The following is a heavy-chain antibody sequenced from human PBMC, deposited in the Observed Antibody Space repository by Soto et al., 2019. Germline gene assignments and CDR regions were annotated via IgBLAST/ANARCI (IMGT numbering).Heavy chain of an antibody. D-gene: IGHD5-18*01. CDR1: GGSIRSYY. CDR2: FYHSGNS. J-gene: IGHJ6*02. V-gene: IGHV4-59*01. CDR3: ARISSVDPYGYVNGGLDV. Sequence: PSETLSLTCSVSGGSIRSYYWSWIRQSPEKGLEWIGYFYHSGNSNYNPSLKSRVTISVDTSKNQLSLSLRSVTAADTAVYFCARISSVDPYGYVNGGLDVWGQGTPVTVSS.